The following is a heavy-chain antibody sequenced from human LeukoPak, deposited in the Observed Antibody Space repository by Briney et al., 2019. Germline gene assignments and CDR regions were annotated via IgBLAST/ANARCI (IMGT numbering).Heavy chain of an antibody. D-gene: IGHD6-6*01. CDR1: GFTFSNHA. CDR3: ARDHGSSRSHYYHYMDV. Sequence: PGGSLRLSCVASGFTFSNHAMHWVRQAPDKGLEWVAAILYDGSNEYYADSVKGRFTISRDNSKNTLYLQMNSLRVEDTAVYYCARDHGSSRSHYYHYMDVWGEGTTVPVSS. J-gene: IGHJ6*03. CDR2: ILYDGSNE. V-gene: IGHV3-30*03.